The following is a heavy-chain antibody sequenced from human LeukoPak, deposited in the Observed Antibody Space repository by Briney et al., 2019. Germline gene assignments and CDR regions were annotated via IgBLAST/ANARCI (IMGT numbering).Heavy chain of an antibody. D-gene: IGHD3-22*01. Sequence: GGSLRLSCAASGFTFDDYGMSWVRQAPGKGLEWVSVIYSGGSTYYADSVKGRFTISRDNSKNTLYLRMNSLRAEDTAVYYCVIDHYDSSGRTGAFDIWGQGTMVTVSS. CDR2: IYSGGST. J-gene: IGHJ3*02. CDR1: GFTFDDYG. V-gene: IGHV3-53*01. CDR3: VIDHYDSSGRTGAFDI.